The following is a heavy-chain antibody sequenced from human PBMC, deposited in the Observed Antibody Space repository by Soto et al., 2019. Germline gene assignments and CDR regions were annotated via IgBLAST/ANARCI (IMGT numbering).Heavy chain of an antibody. CDR2: IIGSGDST. V-gene: IGHV3-23*01. CDR3: AKERSSGWNFDS. D-gene: IGHD6-19*01. CDR1: GFTFSTYA. J-gene: IGHJ4*02. Sequence: GGSLRLSCAASGFTFSTYAMSWVRQAPGRGLEWVSTIIGSGDSTYYADSVKGRFTISRDNSKNTLYLQMNSLRAEDTAVYYCAKERSSGWNFDSWGQGTLVTV.